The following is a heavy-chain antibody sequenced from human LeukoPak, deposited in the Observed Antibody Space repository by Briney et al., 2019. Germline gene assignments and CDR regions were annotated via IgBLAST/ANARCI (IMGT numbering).Heavy chain of an antibody. CDR2: INRDGSST. D-gene: IGHD3-16*02. CDR3: ARDYRSYFDN. CDR1: GFTFSSYW. V-gene: IGHV3-74*01. Sequence: AGSLRLSCAASGFTFSSYWMHWVRQAQGKGLGWVSGINRDGSSTRYADSVKGRFTISRDNAKNTLYLQMNSLRAEDTGVYYCARDYRSYFDNWGQGTLVTVSS. J-gene: IGHJ4*02.